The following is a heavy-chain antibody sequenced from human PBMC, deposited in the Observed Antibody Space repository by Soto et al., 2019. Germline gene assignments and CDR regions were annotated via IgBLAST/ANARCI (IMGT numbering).Heavy chain of an antibody. D-gene: IGHD2-15*01. CDR3: ARSPVVVVAASLAAYGMDV. V-gene: IGHV1-46*01. J-gene: IGHJ6*02. Sequence: ASVKVSCKASGYSFTNFHIHWVRQAPGQGLEWMGMIDPSGGITRDAQRLQGRITMTRDASTSTAYMELRSLTSEDTAVYYCARSPVVVVAASLAAYGMDVWGQGTTVTVSS. CDR1: GYSFTNFH. CDR2: IDPSGGIT.